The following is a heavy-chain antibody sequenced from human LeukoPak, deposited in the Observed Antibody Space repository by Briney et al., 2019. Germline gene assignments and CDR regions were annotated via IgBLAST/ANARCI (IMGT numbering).Heavy chain of an antibody. Sequence: PSETLSLTCTVSSGPISGHYWSWIRQSPGRGLEWIGNIYTSGITKYNPSLNSRVTISIDTSKNRFSLKVTSMTAADTAIYCCARQAQDGTDNYFDPWGRGILVTVSS. CDR1: SGPISGHY. D-gene: IGHD1-14*01. CDR2: IYTSGIT. J-gene: IGHJ5*02. V-gene: IGHV4-4*09. CDR3: ARQAQDGTDNYFDP.